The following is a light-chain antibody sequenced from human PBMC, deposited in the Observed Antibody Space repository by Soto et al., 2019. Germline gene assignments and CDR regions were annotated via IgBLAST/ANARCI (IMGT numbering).Light chain of an antibody. Sequence: DIQMTQSPSSLSASLGDRVTITCRASQGIGNYLAWYQLQPGKVPKLLIYAASTLQSGVPSRFSGSGSGTDFTPTISSLQPEDVATSYCQKYNSAPRTFGQGTKVEI. CDR3: QKYNSAPRT. CDR1: QGIGNY. V-gene: IGKV1-27*01. CDR2: AAS. J-gene: IGKJ1*01.